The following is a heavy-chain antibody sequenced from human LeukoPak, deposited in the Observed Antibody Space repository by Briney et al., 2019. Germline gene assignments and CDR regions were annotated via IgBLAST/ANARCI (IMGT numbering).Heavy chain of an antibody. J-gene: IGHJ1*01. V-gene: IGHV3-64*01. D-gene: IGHD6-19*01. CDR1: GFILSSYS. CDR2: VSRNGGDT. CDR3: ARVDSGSACAS. Sequence: GGSLRLHCAASGFILSSYSMHWVRQAPGKGLQFVSAVSRNGGDTYYANSVKGRFTISRDISKNTLYLQMGSLRPEDMAVYYCARVDSGSACASWGQGILVTVSS.